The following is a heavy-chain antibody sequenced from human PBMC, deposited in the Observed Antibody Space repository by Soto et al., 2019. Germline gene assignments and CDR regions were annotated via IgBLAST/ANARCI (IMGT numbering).Heavy chain of an antibody. J-gene: IGHJ3*02. CDR2: ISGSGKST. CDR3: AKVPKGEMDTVFQAFDI. Sequence: GGSLRLSCVASEFAFSSYAMSWVRQAPGKGLEWVSAISGSGKSTYYADSVKGRFAVSRDNSMSTLYLQMNSLRDEDTAVYYCAKVPKGEMDTVFQAFDIWGQGTMVTVSS. V-gene: IGHV3-23*01. CDR1: EFAFSSYA. D-gene: IGHD5-18*01.